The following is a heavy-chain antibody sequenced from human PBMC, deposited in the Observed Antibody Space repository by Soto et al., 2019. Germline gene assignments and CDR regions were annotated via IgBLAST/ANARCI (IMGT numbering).Heavy chain of an antibody. J-gene: IGHJ2*01. CDR2: IYSGGST. Sequence: EVQLVESGGGLVQPGGSLRLSCAASGFTVSSNYMSWVRQAPGKGLVWVSVIYSGGSTYYADSVKGRFTISRDNSKNTLYLQMNSLRAEDTAVYYCARVEWELLRNEDWYFYLWGRGTLVTVSS. D-gene: IGHD1-26*01. V-gene: IGHV3-66*01. CDR3: ARVEWELLRNEDWYFYL. CDR1: GFTVSSNY.